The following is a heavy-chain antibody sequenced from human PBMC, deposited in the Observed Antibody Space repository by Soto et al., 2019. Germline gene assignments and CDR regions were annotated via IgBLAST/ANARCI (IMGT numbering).Heavy chain of an antibody. Sequence: SVKVSCKASGFTFTSSAVQWVRQARGQRLEWIGWIVVGSGNTNYAQGFQERVTITRDMSTSTAYMELSSLRSEDTAVYYCAAVYYDSSGYYLPLAFDIWGQGTMVTVSS. CDR3: AAVYYDSSGYYLPLAFDI. CDR1: GFTFTSSA. D-gene: IGHD3-22*01. V-gene: IGHV1-58*01. CDR2: IVVGSGNT. J-gene: IGHJ3*02.